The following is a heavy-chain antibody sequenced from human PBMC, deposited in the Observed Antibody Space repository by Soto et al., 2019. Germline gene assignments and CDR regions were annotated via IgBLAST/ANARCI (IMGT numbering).Heavy chain of an antibody. V-gene: IGHV3-13*05. Sequence: GSLRLSCAASGFTFSSYDMHWVRQATGKGLEWVSAIGTAGDPYYPGSVKGRFTISRENAKNSLYLQMNSLRAGDTAVYYCATGEAGGYCTNGVRQRAYYGMDVWGHGTTVTVSS. CDR2: IGTAGDP. CDR1: GFTFSSYD. D-gene: IGHD2-8*01. J-gene: IGHJ6*02. CDR3: ATGEAGGYCTNGVRQRAYYGMDV.